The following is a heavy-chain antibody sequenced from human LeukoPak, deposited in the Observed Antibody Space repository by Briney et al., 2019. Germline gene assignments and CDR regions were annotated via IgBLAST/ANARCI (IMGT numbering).Heavy chain of an antibody. J-gene: IGHJ4*02. V-gene: IGHV3-23*01. Sequence: PGGSLRLSCAASGFTFSNYAMNWVRQAPGKGLEWVSAISGSGGSTYYADSVKGRFTISRDNSKNTLYLQMNSLRAEDTAVYYCAKIVVAWGGGLIDYWGQGTLVTVSS. CDR1: GFTFSNYA. CDR3: AKIVVAWGGGLIDY. D-gene: IGHD2-21*01. CDR2: ISGSGGST.